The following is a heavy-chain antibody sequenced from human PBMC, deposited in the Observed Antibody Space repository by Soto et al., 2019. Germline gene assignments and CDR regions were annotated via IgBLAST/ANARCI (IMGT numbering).Heavy chain of an antibody. CDR2: IYSGGST. J-gene: IGHJ4*02. V-gene: IGHV3-66*04. CDR3: ARHGYNYGGGYFDY. CDR1: GVTVSRNY. D-gene: IGHD5-18*01. Sequence: EVQLVESGGGLVQPGGSLRLSCAASGVTVSRNYMSWVRQAPGKGLERVSVIYSGGSTYYADSVKGRFTISRDNSKNTLYLQMNSLRAEDTAVYYCARHGYNYGGGYFDYWGQGTLVTVSS.